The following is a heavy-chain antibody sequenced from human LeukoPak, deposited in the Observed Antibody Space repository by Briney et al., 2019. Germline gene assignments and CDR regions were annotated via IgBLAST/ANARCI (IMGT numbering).Heavy chain of an antibody. D-gene: IGHD6-19*01. J-gene: IGHJ4*02. CDR3: ARDGYPYSSGWYYFDY. CDR1: GFTFSNYA. Sequence: PGGSLRLSCAATGFTFSNYAIHWGRQAPGKGLEWVAFISDDGSRQHYADSVKGRFTISRDNSKNTLYLQMNSLRAEDTAVYYCARDGYPYSSGWYYFDYWGQGTLVTVSS. V-gene: IGHV3-30-3*01. CDR2: ISDDGSRQ.